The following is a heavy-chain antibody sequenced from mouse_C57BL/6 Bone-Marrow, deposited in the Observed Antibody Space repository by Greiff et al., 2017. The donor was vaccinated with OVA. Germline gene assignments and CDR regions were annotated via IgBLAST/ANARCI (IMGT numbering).Heavy chain of an antibody. CDR2: IYPGGGYT. CDR3: ARRYYGSSYETMDY. CDR1: GYTFTNYW. J-gene: IGHJ4*01. Sequence: QVQLKQSGAELVRPGTSVKMSCKASGYTFTNYWIGWAKQRPGHGLEWIGDIYPGGGYTNYNEKFKGKATLTADKSSSTAYMQFSSLTSEDSAIYYCARRYYGSSYETMDYWGQGTSVTVSS. V-gene: IGHV1-63*01. D-gene: IGHD1-1*01.